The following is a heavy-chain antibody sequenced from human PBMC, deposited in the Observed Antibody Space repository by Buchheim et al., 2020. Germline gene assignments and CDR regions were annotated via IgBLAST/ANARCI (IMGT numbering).Heavy chain of an antibody. J-gene: IGHJ4*02. CDR3: AKYPRWFLEWLLPTGPFDY. Sequence: EVQLLESGGGLVQPGGSLRLSCAASGFTFSSYAMSWVRQAPGKGLEWVSAISGSGGSTYYADSVKGRFTISRDNSKNTLYLQMNSLGAEDTAVYYCAKYPRWFLEWLLPTGPFDYWGQGTL. CDR1: GFTFSSYA. D-gene: IGHD3-3*01. V-gene: IGHV3-23*01. CDR2: ISGSGGST.